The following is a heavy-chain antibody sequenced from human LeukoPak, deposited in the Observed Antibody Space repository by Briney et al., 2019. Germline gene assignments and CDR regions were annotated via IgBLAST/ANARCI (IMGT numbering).Heavy chain of an antibody. Sequence: SQTLSLTCTVSGGSISSGGYYWSWIRQHPGKGLEWIGYIYYSGSTYYNPSLKSRVTISVDTSKNQFSLKLSSVTAADTAVYYCARVGLVGGRYSYGPPDYWGQGTLVTVSS. CDR3: ARVGLVGGRYSYGPPDY. CDR2: IYYSGST. J-gene: IGHJ4*02. V-gene: IGHV4-31*03. D-gene: IGHD5-18*01. CDR1: GGSISSGGYY.